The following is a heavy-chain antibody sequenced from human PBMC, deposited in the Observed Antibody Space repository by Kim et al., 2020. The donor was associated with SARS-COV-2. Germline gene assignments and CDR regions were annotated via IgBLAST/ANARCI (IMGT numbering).Heavy chain of an antibody. V-gene: IGHV4-39*01. CDR3: ARQGSSSVENWFDP. J-gene: IGHJ5*02. Sequence: NPSLKSRVTISVDTSKTQFSLKLSSVTAADTAVYYCARQGSSSVENWFDPWGQGTLVTVSS. D-gene: IGHD6-6*01.